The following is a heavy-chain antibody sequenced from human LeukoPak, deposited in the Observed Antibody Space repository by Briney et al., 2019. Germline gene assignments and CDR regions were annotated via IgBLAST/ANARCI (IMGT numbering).Heavy chain of an antibody. CDR1: GYTFTKYD. D-gene: IGHD5-18*01. J-gene: IGHJ4*02. CDR2: INPSGGST. Sequence: ASVTVSCKASGYTFTKYDMNWVRQAPGQGLEWMGIINPSGGSTRYAQKFQGRVAMTRDTSTSTLYMELNSLRSEDTAVYYCAREDVDADSMDYWGQGTLVTVSS. V-gene: IGHV1-46*01. CDR3: AREDVDADSMDY.